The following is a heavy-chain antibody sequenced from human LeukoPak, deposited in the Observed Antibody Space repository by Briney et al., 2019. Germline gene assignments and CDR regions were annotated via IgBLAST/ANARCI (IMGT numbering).Heavy chain of an antibody. CDR1: GITFSSYS. J-gene: IGHJ4*02. V-gene: IGHV3-21*01. Sequence: PGGSLRLSCAASGITFSSYSMNWVRQAPGKGLEWVSSISSGSSYIYYADSVKGRFTISRDNAKNSLYLQMNSLRAEDTAVYYCAVGPGYCSSTSCYTRMYYFDYWGQGTPVTVSS. CDR2: ISSGSSYI. D-gene: IGHD2-2*02. CDR3: AVGPGYCSSTSCYTRMYYFDY.